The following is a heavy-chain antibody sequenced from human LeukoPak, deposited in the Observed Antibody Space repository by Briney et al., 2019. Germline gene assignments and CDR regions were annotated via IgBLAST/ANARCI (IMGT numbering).Heavy chain of an antibody. D-gene: IGHD2-21*02. V-gene: IGHV4-61*02. CDR1: GGSISSGGYY. Sequence: SETLSLTCTVSGGSISSGGYYWSWIRQPAGKGLEWIGRIYTSGSTNYNPSLKSRVTISVDTSKNQFSLKLSSVTAADTAVYYCASYRDCGGDCPDAFDIWGQGTMVTVSS. CDR2: IYTSGST. J-gene: IGHJ3*02. CDR3: ASYRDCGGDCPDAFDI.